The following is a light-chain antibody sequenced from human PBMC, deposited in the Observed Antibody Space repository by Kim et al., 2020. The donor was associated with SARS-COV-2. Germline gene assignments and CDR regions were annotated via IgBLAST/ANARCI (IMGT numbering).Light chain of an antibody. CDR2: EGS. CDR3: CSYAGSWV. V-gene: IGLV2-23*01. J-gene: IGLJ3*02. Sequence: SPGQSITISCTGTSSDVGSYNLVSWYQQHPGKAPKLMIYEGSKRPSGVSNRFSGSKSGNTASLTISGLQAEVEADYYCCSYAGSWVFGGGTQLTVL. CDR1: SSDVGSYNL.